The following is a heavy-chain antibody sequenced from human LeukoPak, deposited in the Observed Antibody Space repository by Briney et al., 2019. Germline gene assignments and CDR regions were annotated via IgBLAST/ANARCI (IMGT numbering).Heavy chain of an antibody. CDR3: ARDQDWNDRGGLDY. CDR1: GFTFSSYE. CDR2: ISSSGSTI. V-gene: IGHV3-48*03. Sequence: PGGSPRLSCAASGFTFSSYEMNWVRQAPGKGLEWVSYISSSGSTIYYADSVKGRFTISRDNSKNSLYLQMNSLRAEDTAVYYCARDQDWNDRGGLDYWGQGTLVIVSS. J-gene: IGHJ4*02. D-gene: IGHD1-1*01.